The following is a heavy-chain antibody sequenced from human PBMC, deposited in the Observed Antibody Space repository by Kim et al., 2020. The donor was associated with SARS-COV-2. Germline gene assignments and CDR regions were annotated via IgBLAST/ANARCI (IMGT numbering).Heavy chain of an antibody. Sequence: ADSVKGRFTISRDNAKNSLDLQMNSLRAEATALYYCAKDDSSGWTDAFDIWGQGTMVTVSS. J-gene: IGHJ3*02. D-gene: IGHD6-19*01. CDR3: AKDDSSGWTDAFDI. V-gene: IGHV3-9*01.